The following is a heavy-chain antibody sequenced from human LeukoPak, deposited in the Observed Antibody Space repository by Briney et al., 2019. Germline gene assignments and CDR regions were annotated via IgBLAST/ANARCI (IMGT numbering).Heavy chain of an antibody. V-gene: IGHV4-30-4*01. J-gene: IGHJ4*02. CDR1: GGSISSGDYY. Sequence: SETLSLTCTVSGGSISSGDYYWSWIRQPPGKGLEWIGYIYYSGSTYYNPSLKSRVTISVDTSKNQFSLKLSSVTAADTAVYYCARSLRGSITMVRGVIDYFDYWGQGTLVTVSS. CDR3: ARSLRGSITMVRGVIDYFDY. D-gene: IGHD3-10*01. CDR2: IYYSGST.